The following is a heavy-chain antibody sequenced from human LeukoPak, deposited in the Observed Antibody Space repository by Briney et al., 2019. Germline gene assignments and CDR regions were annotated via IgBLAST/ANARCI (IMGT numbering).Heavy chain of an antibody. V-gene: IGHV3-23*01. CDR2: ITGSGGTT. D-gene: IGHD3-22*01. CDR3: AKDLPPRYESRGCAFDI. Sequence: GGSLRLSXAASGFIFSTYAMSWVRQAPGKGLEWVSGITGSGGTTYYADSVKGRFTISRDNSKNTLDLQMSSVRAEDTAVYYCAKDLPPRYESRGCAFDIWGQGTMVTVSS. J-gene: IGHJ3*02. CDR1: GFIFSTYA.